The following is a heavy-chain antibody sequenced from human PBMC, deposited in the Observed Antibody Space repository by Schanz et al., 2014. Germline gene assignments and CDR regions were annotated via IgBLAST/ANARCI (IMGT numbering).Heavy chain of an antibody. CDR3: AKVAPAATYLDS. D-gene: IGHD2-2*01. CDR2: IGYDGSEK. V-gene: IGHV3-33*03. Sequence: QVHLVESGGGVVQPGRSLRLSCAASGFTFSKYGMNWVRQAPGKGLEWVANIGYDGSEKYYVDSVKGRITISRDNAKNSLFLQMNSLSAEDTAVYYCAKVAPAATYLDSWGLGTLVTVSS. J-gene: IGHJ4*02. CDR1: GFTFSKYG.